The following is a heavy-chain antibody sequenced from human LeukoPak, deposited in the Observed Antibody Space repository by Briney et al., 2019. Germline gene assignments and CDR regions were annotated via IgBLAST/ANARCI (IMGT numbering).Heavy chain of an antibody. Sequence: ASVKVSCKASGYTFTGYYMHWVRQAPGQGLEWVGWINPNSGGTNYAQKFQGRVTMTRDTSISTAYMELSRLRSDDTAVYYCARGGSSGSYWYFDLWGRGTLVTVSS. CDR1: GYTFTGYY. CDR2: INPNSGGT. V-gene: IGHV1-2*02. D-gene: IGHD6-13*01. CDR3: ARGGSSGSYWYFDL. J-gene: IGHJ2*01.